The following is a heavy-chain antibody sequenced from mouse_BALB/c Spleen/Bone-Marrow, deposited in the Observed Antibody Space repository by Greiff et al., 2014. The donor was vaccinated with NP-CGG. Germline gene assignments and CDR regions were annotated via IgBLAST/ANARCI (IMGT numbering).Heavy chain of an antibody. V-gene: IGHV1-85*01. J-gene: IGHJ1*01. CDR3: GRSRRREWYVDG. CDR2: IFPGDSTT. Sequence: SVKLSCKASGNTFTSYDITWVRQRPEQGLEWIGWIFPGDSTTKDNEKFKGKSTLTTDKSSSKVQMKLSRRTSEESAGYCWGRSRRREWYVDGGGAGNTVTIYS. D-gene: IGHD1-2*01. CDR1: GNTFTSYD.